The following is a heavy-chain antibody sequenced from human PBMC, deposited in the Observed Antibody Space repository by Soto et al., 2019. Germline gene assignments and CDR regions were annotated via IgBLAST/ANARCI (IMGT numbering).Heavy chain of an antibody. CDR1: GGTFNNYV. D-gene: IGHD3-10*01. Sequence: SVKVSCKASGGTFNNYVFTWVRQAPGQGLEWMGGIIPPFDTPYSVQKFVGRVTMTADESSGTVYMELSSLTSEDTAVYFCQADEKFRQLSIVWGPGTTVNVSS. CDR2: IIPPFDTP. CDR3: QADEKFRQLSIV. J-gene: IGHJ6*02. V-gene: IGHV1-69*13.